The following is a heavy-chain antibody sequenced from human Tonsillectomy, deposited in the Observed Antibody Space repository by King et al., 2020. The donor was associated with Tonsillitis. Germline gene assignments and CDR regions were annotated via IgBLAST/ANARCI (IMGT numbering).Heavy chain of an antibody. V-gene: IGHV5-51*01. D-gene: IGHD1-14*01. CDR2: IYPDDSDT. J-gene: IGHJ4*02. CDR3: ARHSREGRTALDY. Sequence: QLVQSGAVLKKPGESLKISCEASGYSFTSHWIAWVRQTPGKGLEWMGIIYPDDSDTRYSPSFQGKVTISADKSTRTTYLQWNNLRASDSAVYYCARHSREGRTALDYWGQGTLVTISS. CDR1: GYSFTSHW.